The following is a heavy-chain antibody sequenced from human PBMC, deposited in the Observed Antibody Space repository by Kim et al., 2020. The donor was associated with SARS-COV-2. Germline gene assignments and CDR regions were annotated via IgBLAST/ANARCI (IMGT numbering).Heavy chain of an antibody. D-gene: IGHD3-10*01. V-gene: IGHV1-46*01. J-gene: IGHJ4*02. CDR3: ASPLVVRGVPTYYFDY. Sequence: FQGRVTMTRDTSTSTVYMELSSLRSEDTAVYYCASPLVVRGVPTYYFDYWGQGTLVTVSS.